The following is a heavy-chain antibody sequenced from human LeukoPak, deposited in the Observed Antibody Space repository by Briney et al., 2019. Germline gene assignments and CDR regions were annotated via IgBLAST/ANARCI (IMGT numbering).Heavy chain of an antibody. D-gene: IGHD2-15*01. V-gene: IGHV4-30-4*01. Sequence: PSETLSLTCTVSGGSISSGDYYWSWIRQPPGKGLEWIGYIYYSGSTYYNPSLKSRVTISVGTSKNQFSLKLSSVTAADTAVYYCARGSCSGGSCYFDYWGQGTLVTVSS. CDR1: GGSISSGDYY. CDR2: IYYSGST. J-gene: IGHJ4*02. CDR3: ARGSCSGGSCYFDY.